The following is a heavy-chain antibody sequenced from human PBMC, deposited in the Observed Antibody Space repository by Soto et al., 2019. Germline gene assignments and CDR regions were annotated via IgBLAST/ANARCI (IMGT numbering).Heavy chain of an antibody. V-gene: IGHV1-18*01. D-gene: IGHD3-10*01. CDR3: ARAGSDNGVRCAVAY. J-gene: IGHJ4*02. CDR2: ISANNGNT. CDR1: GYTFTTHG. Sequence: QVQLVQSGAEVKEHGASVKVSCKASGYTFTTHGISWVRQTPEQGLEWMGCISANNGNTNFAQKFQDRVTMTTDTSTSTVYLELRSLSTDDTAVYYCARAGSDNGVRCAVAYWGQGTLVTVSS.